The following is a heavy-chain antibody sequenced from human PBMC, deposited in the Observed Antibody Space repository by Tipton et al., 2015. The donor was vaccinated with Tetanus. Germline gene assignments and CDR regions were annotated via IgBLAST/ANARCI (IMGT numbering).Heavy chain of an antibody. V-gene: IGHV3-33*01. CDR3: STGTTLDY. J-gene: IGHJ4*02. CDR1: GFIFSSYG. CDR2: SWYDGTDK. D-gene: IGHD1-7*01. Sequence: SLRLSCAASGFIFSSYGIHWVRQAPGKGLEWLAVSWYDGTDKYYADSVKGRFTISRDNSKNSLYLQMNSPRAEDTAVYYCSTGTTLDYWGLGTRVTVSS.